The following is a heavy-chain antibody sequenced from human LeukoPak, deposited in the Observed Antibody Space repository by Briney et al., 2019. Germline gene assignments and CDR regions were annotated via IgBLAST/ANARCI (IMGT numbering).Heavy chain of an antibody. CDR3: AREYSSGWYRYYFDY. D-gene: IGHD6-19*01. Sequence: PGGSLRLSCAASGFTFSSYSMNWVRQAPGKGLEWVSSISSSSSYIYYADSVKGRFTISRDNAKNSLYLQMNSLRAEDTAVYYCAREYSSGWYRYYFDYWGQGTLVTVSS. CDR1: GFTFSSYS. CDR2: ISSSSSYI. V-gene: IGHV3-21*01. J-gene: IGHJ4*02.